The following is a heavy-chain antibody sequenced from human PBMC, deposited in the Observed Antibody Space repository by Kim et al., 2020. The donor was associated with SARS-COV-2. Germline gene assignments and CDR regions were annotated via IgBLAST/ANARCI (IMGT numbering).Heavy chain of an antibody. Sequence: GGSLRLSCAASGFTFSSYAMHWVRQAPGKGLEWVAVISYDGSNKYYADSVKGRFTISRDNSKNTLYLQMNSLRAEDTAVYYCARSADIVATPRSGNWFDPWGQGTLVTVSS. CDR3: ARSADIVATPRSGNWFDP. CDR2: ISYDGSNK. J-gene: IGHJ5*02. CDR1: GFTFSSYA. V-gene: IGHV3-30*04. D-gene: IGHD5-12*01.